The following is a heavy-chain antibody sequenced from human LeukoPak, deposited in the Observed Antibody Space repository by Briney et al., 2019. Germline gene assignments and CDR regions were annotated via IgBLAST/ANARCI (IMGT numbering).Heavy chain of an antibody. Sequence: PSETLSLTCGVSGGSFSGSYCGWIRQPPGKCLEWIGEINLSGSTNYNSSLTSRVTISLDTSKNQFSLNLRSVTTADTAVYYCARVSISLFGVVTAHFDSWGQGTLVAVSS. CDR3: ARVSISLFGVVTAHFDS. V-gene: IGHV4-34*01. J-gene: IGHJ4*02. CDR1: GGSFSGSY. CDR2: INLSGST. D-gene: IGHD3-3*01.